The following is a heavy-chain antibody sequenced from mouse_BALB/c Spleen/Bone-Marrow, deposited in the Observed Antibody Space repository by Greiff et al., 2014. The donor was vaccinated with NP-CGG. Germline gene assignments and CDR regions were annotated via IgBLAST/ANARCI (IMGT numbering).Heavy chain of an antibody. Sequence: LVESGSELVKPGASVKLSCAASGFNIKDTYMHWVKQRPEQGLEWIGRIDPANGDTKYDPKFQSKATITADTSSNTAYLQLSSLTSEDTAVYYCTRPSFYYGSSYWYFDVWGAGTTVTVSS. CDR3: TRPSFYYGSSYWYFDV. CDR1: GFNIKDTY. D-gene: IGHD1-1*01. CDR2: IDPANGDT. J-gene: IGHJ1*01. V-gene: IGHV14-3*02.